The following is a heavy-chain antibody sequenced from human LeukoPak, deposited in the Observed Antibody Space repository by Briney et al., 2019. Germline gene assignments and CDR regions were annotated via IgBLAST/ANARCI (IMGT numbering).Heavy chain of an antibody. Sequence: SETLSLTCTVSGGSISSSSYYSGWIRQPPGKGLEWIGSIYYSGSTYYNPSLKSRVTISVDTSKNQFSLKLSSVTAADTAVYYCARHVYDYVWGSYRYTPWLNYLDVWGKGTTVTVSS. V-gene: IGHV4-39*01. CDR3: ARHVYDYVWGSYRYTPWLNYLDV. D-gene: IGHD3-16*02. CDR1: GGSISSSSYY. CDR2: IYYSGST. J-gene: IGHJ6*03.